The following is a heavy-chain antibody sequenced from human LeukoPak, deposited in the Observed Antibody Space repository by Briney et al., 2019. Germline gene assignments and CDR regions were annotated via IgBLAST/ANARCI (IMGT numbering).Heavy chain of an antibody. CDR2: INHSGST. CDR3: ARRTIFGVVINAFGY. CDR1: GGSFSGYY. Sequence: SETLSLTCAVYGGSFSGYYWSWIRQPPGKGLEWIGEINHSGSTNYNPSLKSRVTISVDTSKNQFSLKLSSVTAAGTAVYYCARRTIFGVVINAFGYWGQGTLVTVSS. D-gene: IGHD3-3*01. V-gene: IGHV4-34*01. J-gene: IGHJ4*02.